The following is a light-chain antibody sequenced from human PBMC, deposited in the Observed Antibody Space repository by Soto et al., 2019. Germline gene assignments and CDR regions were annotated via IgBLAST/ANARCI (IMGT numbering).Light chain of an antibody. J-gene: IGLJ3*02. V-gene: IGLV2-23*01. CDR1: SSDVGSNNL. CDR2: EAT. Sequence: SALSQPASVSGSPGQSITIPCTGSSSDVGSNNLVSWYQQHPGKAPKVMIYEATKRPSGVSNRFSGSKSGNTASLTISGLQAEDEADYYCCSYANIYIWVFGGGTKVTVL. CDR3: CSYANIYIWV.